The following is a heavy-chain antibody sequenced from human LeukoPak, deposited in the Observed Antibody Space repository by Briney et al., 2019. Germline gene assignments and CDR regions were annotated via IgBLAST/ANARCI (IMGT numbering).Heavy chain of an antibody. J-gene: IGHJ4*02. V-gene: IGHV3-30*18. CDR1: GFTFSSYG. D-gene: IGHD6-19*01. CDR3: AKAPEGSGWYYFDY. CDR2: ISYDVSNK. Sequence: GGSLRLSCAASGFTFSSYGMHWVRQAPGKGLEWVAVISYDVSNKYYADSVKGRFTISRDNSKNTLYLQMNSLRAEDTAVYYCAKAPEGSGWYYFDYWGQGNLVTVSS.